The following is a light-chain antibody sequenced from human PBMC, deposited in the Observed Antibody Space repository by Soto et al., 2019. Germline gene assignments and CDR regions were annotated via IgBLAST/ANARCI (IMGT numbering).Light chain of an antibody. CDR3: SSHTTGSTRV. J-gene: IGLJ7*01. Sequence: QSALTQPASVSGSPGQSIAISCTGTSGDVGGYDYVSWYQQHPDKAPKLMIYEVTKRPSWVSNRFSGSKSGNTASLTIAGLQPADEADYYCSSHTTGSTRVFGSGTQLTVL. CDR2: EVT. CDR1: SGDVGGYDY. V-gene: IGLV2-14*01.